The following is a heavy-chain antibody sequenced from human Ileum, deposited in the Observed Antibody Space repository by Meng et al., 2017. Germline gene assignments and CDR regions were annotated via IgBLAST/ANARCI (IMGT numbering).Heavy chain of an antibody. D-gene: IGHD1-1*01. J-gene: IGHJ4*02. CDR1: GFTFSSYA. CDR2: ISGSGGST. V-gene: IGHV3-23*04. CDR3: AKSLDWNDVDPDY. Sequence: VRLGGSGEGLVQPGGSLRLSCAAPGFTFSSYAMSWVRQAPGKGLEWVSAISGSGGSTYYADSVKGRFTISRDNSKNTLYLQMNSLRAEDTAVYYCAKSLDWNDVDPDYWGQGTLVTVSS.